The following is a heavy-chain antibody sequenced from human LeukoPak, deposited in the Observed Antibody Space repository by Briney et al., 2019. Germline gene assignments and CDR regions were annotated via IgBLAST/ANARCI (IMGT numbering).Heavy chain of an antibody. J-gene: IGHJ4*02. CDR1: GFTFSSYA. CDR3: ARAYGSGSYYGY. V-gene: IGHV3-64*01. Sequence: GGSLRLSCAASGFTFSSYAMHWVRQAPGKGLEYVSAISSNGGSTYYANSVKGRYTISRDNSKNTLYLQMGSLRAEDMAVYYCARAYGSGSYYGYWGQGTLVTVSS. CDR2: ISSNGGST. D-gene: IGHD3-10*01.